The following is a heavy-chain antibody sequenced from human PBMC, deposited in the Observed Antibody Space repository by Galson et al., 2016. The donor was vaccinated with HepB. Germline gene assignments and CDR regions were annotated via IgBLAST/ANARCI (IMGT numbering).Heavy chain of an antibody. V-gene: IGHV4-34*01. CDR1: GGSFSGYY. Sequence: SETLSLTCAVYGGSFSGYYWSWIRQPPGKGLEWLGEINHSGSTNYNPSVNSRVTISADPSNHQFSLKLGSVTAADTAVYYCASASAWVDNWFDPWGQGTLVTVSS. CDR3: ASASAWVDNWFDP. D-gene: IGHD6-19*01. CDR2: INHSGST. J-gene: IGHJ5*02.